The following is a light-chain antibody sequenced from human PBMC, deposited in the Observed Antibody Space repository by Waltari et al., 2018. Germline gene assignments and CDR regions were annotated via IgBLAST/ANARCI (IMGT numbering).Light chain of an antibody. J-gene: IGKJ1*01. V-gene: IGKV2-30*02. CDR1: QSLVHTDGNTY. Sequence: DVVLTQSPLSLPVTLGQPASLSCRSSQSLVHTDGNTYLSWFQQRPGQSPRRLIYKVSNRDSGVPDRFSGSGSGTDFTLKISRVEAEDVGLYYCMQSTHWPPWTFGQGTKVEI. CDR3: MQSTHWPPWT. CDR2: KVS.